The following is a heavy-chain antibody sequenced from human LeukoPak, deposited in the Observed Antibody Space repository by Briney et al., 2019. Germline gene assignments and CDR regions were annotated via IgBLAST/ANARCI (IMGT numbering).Heavy chain of an antibody. CDR1: GGSISSYY. J-gene: IGHJ4*02. D-gene: IGHD4-11*01. Sequence: SETLSLTCSVSGGSISSYYWSWIRQPPGKGLEWIGYIYYSGTTKYNPSLKSRVTISVDTSKNQFSLKLSSVTAADTAVYYCARRMRKLRGNYRNYFDYWGQGTLVTVSS. CDR2: IYYSGTT. CDR3: ARRMRKLRGNYRNYFDY. V-gene: IGHV4-59*12.